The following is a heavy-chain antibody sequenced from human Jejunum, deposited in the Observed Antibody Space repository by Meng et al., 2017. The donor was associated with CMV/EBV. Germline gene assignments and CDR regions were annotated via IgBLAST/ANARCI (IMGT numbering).Heavy chain of an antibody. V-gene: IGHV4-30-4*08. D-gene: IGHD3-10*01. CDR3: ARGGIFRGIDY. CDR1: GDSSSSGDYS. J-gene: IGHJ4*02. CDR2: IYYHGNA. Sequence: QVQLQGSGPRLVKPSQTLSLTCTVSGDSSSSGDYSWNWIRQSPGKGLEWIGYIYYHGNAYYNPSLQSRVSISVDTSKNEFSLNLNSVTAADTALYFCARGGIFRGIDYWGQGTLVTVSS.